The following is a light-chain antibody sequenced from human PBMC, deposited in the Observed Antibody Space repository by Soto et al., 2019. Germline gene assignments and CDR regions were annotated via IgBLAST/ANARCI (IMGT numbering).Light chain of an antibody. Sequence: ESVLTQSPGTLSLSPGEGATLSCRSSQSVISNYLAWYQKKPGQAPRLLIYGASNRATGIPDRFTGSGSGTDFIFTIRRLEPEDSAVYYCQKCDTSPYSFGQGTKLEIK. V-gene: IGKV3-20*01. J-gene: IGKJ2*03. CDR3: QKCDTSPYS. CDR1: QSVISNY. CDR2: GAS.